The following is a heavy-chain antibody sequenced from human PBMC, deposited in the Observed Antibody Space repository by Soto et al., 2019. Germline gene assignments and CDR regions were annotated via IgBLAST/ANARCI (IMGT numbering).Heavy chain of an antibody. J-gene: IGHJ6*02. CDR1: GFSLTTGKMG. CDR3: ARMNVDSYQFYYAMDV. D-gene: IGHD4-17*01. CDR2: IFSDNER. Sequence: SGPTLVNTTETLTLTCTVSGFSLTTGKMGVSWIRQPPGKALEWLAHIFSDNERSYSTSLQGRLTISKDTSCSQVVLSMTNVDPVDTATYYCARMNVDSYQFYYAMDVWGQGATVTVSS. V-gene: IGHV2-26*01.